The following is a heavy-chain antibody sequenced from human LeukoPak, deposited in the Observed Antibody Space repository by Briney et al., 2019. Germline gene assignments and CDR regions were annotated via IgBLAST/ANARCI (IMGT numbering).Heavy chain of an antibody. CDR2: IYHSGST. CDR1: GYSISSGYY. Sequence: SETLSLTCTVSGYSISSGYYWGWIRQPPGKGLEWIGSIYHSGSTYYNPSLKSRVTISVDTSKNQFSLKLSSVTAADTAVYYCAREVPVVRYYYYMDVWGKGTTVTVSS. CDR3: AREVPVVRYYYYMDV. J-gene: IGHJ6*03. V-gene: IGHV4-38-2*02. D-gene: IGHD4-23*01.